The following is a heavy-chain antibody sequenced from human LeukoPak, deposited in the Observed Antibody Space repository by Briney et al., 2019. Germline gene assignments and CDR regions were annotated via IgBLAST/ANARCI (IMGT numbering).Heavy chain of an antibody. V-gene: IGHV3-30*18. J-gene: IGHJ4*02. CDR1: GFTFSSHG. Sequence: PGRSLRLSCAASGFTFSSHGMHWVPQAPGKGLEWGAVISYDGSNKYYADSVKGRFTISRDNSKNTLYLQMNSLRAEDTAVYYCAKGGGRDGYNSGLFDYWGQGTLVTVSS. D-gene: IGHD5-24*01. CDR2: ISYDGSNK. CDR3: AKGGGRDGYNSGLFDY.